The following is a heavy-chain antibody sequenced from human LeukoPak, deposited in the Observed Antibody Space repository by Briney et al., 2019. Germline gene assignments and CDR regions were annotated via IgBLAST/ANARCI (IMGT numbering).Heavy chain of an antibody. CDR2: MYSGNYI. D-gene: IGHD6-13*01. J-gene: IGHJ6*02. CDR1: GFTVSNNY. Sequence: GGSLRLSCVASGFTVSNNYMSWVRQAPGKGLEWVPIMYSGNYIYYADSVKGRFTISRDNSKNTLFLQMNSLRAEDTAVYYCARDRGIAAVGGRGMDVWGQGTTVTVSS. CDR3: ARDRGIAAVGGRGMDV. V-gene: IGHV3-66*01.